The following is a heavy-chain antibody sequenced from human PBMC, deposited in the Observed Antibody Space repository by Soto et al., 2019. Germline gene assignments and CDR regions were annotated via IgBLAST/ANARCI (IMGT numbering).Heavy chain of an antibody. CDR2: ISWNSGSI. Sequence: EVQLVESGGGLVQPGRSLRLSCAASGFTFDDYAMHWVRQAPGKGLEWVSGISWNSGSIGYADSVKGRFTISRDNAKNSLYQQMNSLRAEDTALYYCAKDKLRTDIVVVPAAWGMDVWGQGTTVTVSS. J-gene: IGHJ6*02. CDR3: AKDKLRTDIVVVPAAWGMDV. D-gene: IGHD2-2*01. CDR1: GFTFDDYA. V-gene: IGHV3-9*01.